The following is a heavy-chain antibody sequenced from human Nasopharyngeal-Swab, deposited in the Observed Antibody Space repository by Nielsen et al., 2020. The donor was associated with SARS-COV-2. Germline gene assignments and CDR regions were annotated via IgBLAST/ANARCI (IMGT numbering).Heavy chain of an antibody. D-gene: IGHD3-3*01. CDR2: ISSSSSYI. CDR3: ARGPYYDLSYFDY. Sequence: GGSLRLSCAASGFTFSSYSMNWVRQAPGKGLEWVSSISSSSSYIYYADSVKGRFTISRDNAKNSLYLQMNSLRAEDTAVYYCARGPYYDLSYFDYWGQGTLVTVSS. V-gene: IGHV3-21*01. CDR1: GFTFSSYS. J-gene: IGHJ4*02.